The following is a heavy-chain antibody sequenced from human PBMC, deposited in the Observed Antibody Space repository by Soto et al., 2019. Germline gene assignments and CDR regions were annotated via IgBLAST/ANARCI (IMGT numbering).Heavy chain of an antibody. Sequence: QVQLVESGGGVVQPGRSLRLSCAASGFPFSSYGMHWVRQAPGKGLDWVGVIWHDGSNKDYAETVKGRFTISRDNSKNMLYLQMNSLRADDTAVYYCASSINWGQGTLVTVSS. V-gene: IGHV3-33*03. CDR1: GFPFSSYG. CDR3: ASSIN. CDR2: IWHDGSNK. J-gene: IGHJ4*02.